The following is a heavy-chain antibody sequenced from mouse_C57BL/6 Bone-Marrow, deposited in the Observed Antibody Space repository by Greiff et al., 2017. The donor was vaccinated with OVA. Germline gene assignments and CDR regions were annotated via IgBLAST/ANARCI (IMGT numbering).Heavy chain of an antibody. D-gene: IGHD2-2*01. Sequence: QVQLKESGPELVKPGASVKISCKASGYAFSSSWMNWVKQRTGKGLEWIGRIYPGDGDTNYNGKFKGKATLTADKSSSTAYMQLRRLTSEDSAVYFCARGTAMVTTRWYFDVWGTGTTVTVSS. V-gene: IGHV1-82*01. J-gene: IGHJ1*03. CDR1: GYAFSSSW. CDR3: ARGTAMVTTRWYFDV. CDR2: IYPGDGDT.